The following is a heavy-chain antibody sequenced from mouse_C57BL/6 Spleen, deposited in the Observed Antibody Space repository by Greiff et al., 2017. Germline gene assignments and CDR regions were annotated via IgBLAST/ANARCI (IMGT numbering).Heavy chain of an antibody. CDR1: GYAFSSSW. CDR3: AREEVDY. CDR2: IYPGDGDT. V-gene: IGHV1-82*01. Sequence: VQLQQSGPELVKPGASVKISCKASGYAFSSSWMNWVKQRPGKGLEWIGRIYPGDGDTNSNGKFKGKATLTADKSSSTAYMQLSSLTSEDSAVYFCAREEVDYWGQGTSVTVSS. J-gene: IGHJ4*01.